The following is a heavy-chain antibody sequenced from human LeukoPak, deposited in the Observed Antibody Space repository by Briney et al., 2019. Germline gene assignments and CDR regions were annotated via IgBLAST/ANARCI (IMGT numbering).Heavy chain of an antibody. CDR2: IHDSGST. Sequence: SETLSLTCAVSGGSISTRYYYWGWIRQPPGKGLEWIGTIHDSGSTYYSPSLKSQVTISVDTSNNQFSLKLSSVTAGDTAVYYCASLYFYGSGSFPNYWGQGILVTVST. CDR1: GGSISTRYYY. J-gene: IGHJ4*02. CDR3: ASLYFYGSGSFPNY. D-gene: IGHD3-10*01. V-gene: IGHV4-39*01.